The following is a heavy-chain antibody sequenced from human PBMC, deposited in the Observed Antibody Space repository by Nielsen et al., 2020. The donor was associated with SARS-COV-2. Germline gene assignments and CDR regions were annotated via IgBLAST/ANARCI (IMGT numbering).Heavy chain of an antibody. CDR1: GFTFSSYA. V-gene: IGHV3-30*03. Sequence: GGSLRLSCAASGFTFSSYAMSWVRQAPGKGLEWVAVISYDGSNKYYADSVKGRFTISRDNAKNSLYLQMSSLRVEDTAVYYCVSGGRPADWGQGTLVTVSS. CDR2: ISYDGSNK. J-gene: IGHJ4*02. CDR3: VSGGRPAD. D-gene: IGHD2-2*01.